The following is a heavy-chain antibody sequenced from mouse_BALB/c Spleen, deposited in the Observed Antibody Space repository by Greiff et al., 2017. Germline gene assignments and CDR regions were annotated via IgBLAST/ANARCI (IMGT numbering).Heavy chain of an antibody. D-gene: IGHD2-2*01. CDR3: AIYYGYDENFAY. CDR1: GYSITSDYA. Sequence: VQLQQSGPGLVKPSQSLSLTCTVTGYSITSDYAWNWIRQFPGNKLEWMGYISYSGSTSYNPSLKSRISITRDTSKNQFFLQLNSVTTEDTATYYCAIYYGYDENFAYWGQGTLVTVSA. J-gene: IGHJ3*01. CDR2: ISYSGST. V-gene: IGHV3-2*02.